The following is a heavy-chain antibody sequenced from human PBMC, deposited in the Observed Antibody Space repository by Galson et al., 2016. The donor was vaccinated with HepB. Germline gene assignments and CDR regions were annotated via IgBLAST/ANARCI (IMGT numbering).Heavy chain of an antibody. V-gene: IGHV3-33*01. D-gene: IGHD3-22*01. Sequence: SLRLSCAASGFAFTTYGMYWVRQAPGKGLEWVAVIWSDASNKYYAESVKGRFTITRDNSENPLYLQMNSLRAEDTAVYFCASDTGRTSTIVVAPSYGLDVWGQGTTVTVSS. CDR2: IWSDASNK. CDR1: GFAFTTYG. J-gene: IGHJ6*02. CDR3: ASDTGRTSTIVVAPSYGLDV.